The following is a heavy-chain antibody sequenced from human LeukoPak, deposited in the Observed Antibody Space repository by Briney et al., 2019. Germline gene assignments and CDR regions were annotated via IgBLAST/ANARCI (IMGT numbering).Heavy chain of an antibody. D-gene: IGHD3-9*01. Sequence: SQTLSLTCTVSGGSISNGDYYWSWIRQPPGKGLEWIGYIYYSGSTYYNPSLKSRVTISVDTSKNQFSLKLSSVTAADTAVYYCAILVTPMRASDIWGQGTMVTVSS. CDR3: AILVTPMRASDI. V-gene: IGHV4-30-4*01. CDR1: GGSISNGDYY. CDR2: IYYSGST. J-gene: IGHJ3*02.